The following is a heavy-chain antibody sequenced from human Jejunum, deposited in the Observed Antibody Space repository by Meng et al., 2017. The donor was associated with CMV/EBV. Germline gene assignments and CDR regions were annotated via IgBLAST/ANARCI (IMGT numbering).Heavy chain of an antibody. CDR3: ARGGYSGNFDY. V-gene: IGHV3-21*01. CDR2: ISSSSSYI. J-gene: IGHJ4*02. CDR1: GFTFISYS. D-gene: IGHD1-26*01. Sequence: AASGFTFISYSMNWVRQAPGKGLEWVSSISSSSSYIYYADSVKGRFTISRDNAKNSLYLQMNSLRAEDTAVYYCARGGYSGNFDYWGQGTRVTVSS.